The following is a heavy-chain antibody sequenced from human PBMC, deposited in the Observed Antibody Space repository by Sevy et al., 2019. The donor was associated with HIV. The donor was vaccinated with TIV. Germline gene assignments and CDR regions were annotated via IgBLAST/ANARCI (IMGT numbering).Heavy chain of an antibody. J-gene: IGHJ4*02. CDR1: GLTFTSYY. CDR3: AAGPEIALWSPPVGH. D-gene: IGHD5-18*01. Sequence: AAVKVSCKASGLTFTSYYMHWVRQAPRQGLEWMGMMNPGGSGTSYAQKFQGRVTMSRDTSTSTVLMELSSLRSEDTAVYYCAAGPEIALWSPPVGHWGQGTLVTVSS. CDR2: MNPGGSGT. V-gene: IGHV1-46*01.